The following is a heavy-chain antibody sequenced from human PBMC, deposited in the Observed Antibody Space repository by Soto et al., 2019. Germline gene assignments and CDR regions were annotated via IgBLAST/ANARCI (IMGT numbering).Heavy chain of an antibody. CDR2: IYYSGST. Sequence: SETLSLTCTVSGGSISSYYWSWIRQPPGKGLEWIGYIYYSGSTNYNPSLKSRVTISVDTSKNQFSLKLSSVTAADTAVYYCERYGTALGAYDIWGQGTMVTVSS. J-gene: IGHJ3*02. CDR3: ERYGTALGAYDI. CDR1: GGSISSYY. D-gene: IGHD3-3*02. V-gene: IGHV4-59*01.